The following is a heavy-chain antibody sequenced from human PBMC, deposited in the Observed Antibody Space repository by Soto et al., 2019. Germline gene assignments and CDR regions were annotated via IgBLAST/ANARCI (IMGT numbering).Heavy chain of an antibody. CDR3: ASATYYDFWSGPLDY. J-gene: IGHJ4*02. CDR1: GGTFSSYT. V-gene: IGHV1-69*02. Sequence: QVQLVQSGAEVKKPGSSVKVSCKASGGTFSSYTISWVRQAPGQGLEWMGRIIPILGIANYAQKFQGRVTITADKSTSKAYMELSSLRSEETDVYYCASATYYDFWSGPLDYWGQGTLVTVSS. D-gene: IGHD3-3*01. CDR2: IIPILGIA.